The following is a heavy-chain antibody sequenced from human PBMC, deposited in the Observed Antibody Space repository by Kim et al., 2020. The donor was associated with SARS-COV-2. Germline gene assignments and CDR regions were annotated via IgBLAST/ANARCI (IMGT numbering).Heavy chain of an antibody. D-gene: IGHD6-13*01. J-gene: IGHJ4*02. V-gene: IGHV3-30*18. CDR1: GFTFSSYG. Sequence: GGSLRLSCAASGFTFSSYGMHWVRQAPGKGLEWVAVISYDGSNKYYADSVKGRFTISRDNSKNTLYLQMNSLRAEDTAVYYCAKDSEAPGAHSREAYFDYWGQGTLVTVSS. CDR3: AKDSEAPGAHSREAYFDY. CDR2: ISYDGSNK.